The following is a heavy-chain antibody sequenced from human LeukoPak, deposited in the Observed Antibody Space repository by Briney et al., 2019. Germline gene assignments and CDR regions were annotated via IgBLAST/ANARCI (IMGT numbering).Heavy chain of an antibody. CDR1: GGSISSGGYY. J-gene: IGHJ4*02. V-gene: IGHV4-31*03. CDR2: IYYSGST. CDR3: ARDGADYGGMSFDY. D-gene: IGHD4-23*01. Sequence: SETLSLTCTVSGGSISSGGYYWSWIRQHPGKGLEWIGYIYYSGSTYYNPSLKSRVTISVDTSKNQFSLKLSSVTAADTAVYYCARDGADYGGMSFDYWGQGTLVTVSS.